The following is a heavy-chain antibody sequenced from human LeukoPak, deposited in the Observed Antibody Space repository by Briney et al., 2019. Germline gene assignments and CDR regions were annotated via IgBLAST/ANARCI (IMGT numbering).Heavy chain of an antibody. CDR3: ARGNRESSSSWDNYYYYYMDV. V-gene: IGHV3-21*01. J-gene: IGHJ6*03. CDR1: GFTFSSYW. CDR2: ISAGGSYI. D-gene: IGHD6-13*01. Sequence: PGGSLRLSCAASGFTFSSYWMSWVRQAPGKGLEWVSSISAGGSYIYYADSVKGRFTISRDNAKNSLYLQMNSLRAEDTAVFYCARGNRESSSSWDNYYYYYMDVWGKGTTVTISS.